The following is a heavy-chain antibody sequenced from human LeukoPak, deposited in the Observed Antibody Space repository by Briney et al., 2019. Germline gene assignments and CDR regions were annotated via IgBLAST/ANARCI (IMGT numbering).Heavy chain of an antibody. CDR3: ATSLKQLGRGQTYYYDSSGYYY. D-gene: IGHD3-22*01. Sequence: GGSLRLSCAASGFNVSSNYMSWVRQAPGKGLEWVSVMYSGGNTYYADSVKGRFTVSRDTSKNTLSVLMNSLRADDTAIYYCATSLKQLGRGQTYYYDSSGYYYWGQGTLVAVS. CDR1: GFNVSSNY. CDR2: MYSGGNT. J-gene: IGHJ4*02. V-gene: IGHV3-53*01.